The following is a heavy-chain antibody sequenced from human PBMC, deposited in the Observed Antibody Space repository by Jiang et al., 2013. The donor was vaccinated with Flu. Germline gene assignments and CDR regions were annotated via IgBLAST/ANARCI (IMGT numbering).Heavy chain of an antibody. CDR1: GFTFSTYG. CDR2: IRYDGSNK. J-gene: IGHJ4*02. Sequence: QLVESGGGVVQPGGSLRLSCVASGFTFSTYGMHWVRQALGKGLEWVAFIRYDGSNKYYADSVKGRFTISRDNSKNTLYLQMNNLSTEDTAVYYCVESYYDSSGYPSGFDYWGQGTLVSVSS. D-gene: IGHD3-22*01. CDR3: VESYYDSSGYPSGFDY. V-gene: IGHV3-30*02.